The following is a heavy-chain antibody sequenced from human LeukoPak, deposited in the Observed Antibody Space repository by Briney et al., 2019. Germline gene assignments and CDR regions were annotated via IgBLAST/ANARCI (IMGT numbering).Heavy chain of an antibody. D-gene: IGHD2-2*01. CDR3: AKGRYCSSTSCYWFDY. J-gene: IGHJ4*02. CDR1: GFTFSSYA. V-gene: IGHV3-23*01. CDR2: ISGSGGST. Sequence: GGSLRLSCAASGFTFSSYAMSWVRQAPGKGLEWVSAISGSGGSTYYADSVKGRFTISRDNSKNTLYLQMNSLRAEDAAVYYCAKGRYCSSTSCYWFDYWGQGTLVTVSS.